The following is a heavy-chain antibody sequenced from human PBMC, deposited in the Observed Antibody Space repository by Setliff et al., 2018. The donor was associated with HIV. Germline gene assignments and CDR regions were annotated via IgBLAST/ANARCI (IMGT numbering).Heavy chain of an antibody. Sequence: WETLSLTCAVYNGSFSGYYWTWIRQPPGKGLEWIGEINDSGSTNYSPSLKSRVTISVDASRNQFSLRLSSVTAADTAVYYCAAWGPRYSYAPYFFDSWGQGTLVTVSS. CDR3: AAWGPRYSYAPYFFDS. D-gene: IGHD5-18*01. CDR2: INDSGST. CDR1: NGSFSGYY. V-gene: IGHV4-34*01. J-gene: IGHJ4*02.